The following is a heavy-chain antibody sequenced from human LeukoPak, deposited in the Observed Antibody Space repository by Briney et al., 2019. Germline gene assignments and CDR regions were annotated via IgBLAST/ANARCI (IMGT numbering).Heavy chain of an antibody. CDR2: INHSGST. J-gene: IGHJ4*02. CDR3: ARAPSGYYFDC. D-gene: IGHD3-10*01. CDR1: GGSFSGYY. Sequence: SETLSLTCAVYGGSFSGYYWSWIRQPPGKGLEWIGEINHSGSTNYNPSLKSRVTISVDTSKNQFSLKLSSVTAADTAVYYCARAPSGYYFDCWGQGTLVTVSS. V-gene: IGHV4-34*01.